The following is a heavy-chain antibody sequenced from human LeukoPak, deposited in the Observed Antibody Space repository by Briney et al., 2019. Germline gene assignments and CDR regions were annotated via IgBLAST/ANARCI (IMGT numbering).Heavy chain of an antibody. CDR1: GYTFTGYF. Sequence: ASVKVSCKASGYTFTGYFIHWVRQAPGQGLEWMGRISPNNGGTNYAQKFQGRVTMTSDTSISTACVELSSLRSDDTALYYCARQGIAAAVDYWGQGTLVTVPS. CDR2: ISPNNGGT. CDR3: ARQGIAAAVDY. V-gene: IGHV1-2*06. J-gene: IGHJ4*02. D-gene: IGHD6-13*01.